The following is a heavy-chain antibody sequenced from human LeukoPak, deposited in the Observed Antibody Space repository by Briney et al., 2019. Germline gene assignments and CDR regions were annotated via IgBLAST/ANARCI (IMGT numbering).Heavy chain of an antibody. D-gene: IGHD4-11*01. J-gene: IGHJ4*02. CDR3: TTDPGNYEIF. CDR2: IKSKTDGGTV. CDR1: GLTFTNAW. V-gene: IGHV3-15*01. Sequence: PGGSLRLSCAASGLTFTNAWMSWVRQAPGKGLEWVVRIKSKTDGGTVDYAPPVKGRFTISRDDSRNTLSLEMNFLKAEDTAVYYCTTDPGNYEIFWGQGTLVSVSS.